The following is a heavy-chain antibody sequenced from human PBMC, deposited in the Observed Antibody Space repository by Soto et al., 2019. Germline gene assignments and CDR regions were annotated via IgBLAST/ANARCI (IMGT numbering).Heavy chain of an antibody. Sequence: PGGSLRLSCTASGFTFGDYAMSWFRQAPGKGLEWVGFIRSKAYGGTTEYAASVKGRFTISRDDSKSIAYLQMNSLKTEDTAVYYCTSSSGWPDYYYYYGMDVWGQGTTVTVSS. V-gene: IGHV3-49*03. J-gene: IGHJ6*02. CDR3: TSSSGWPDYYYYYGMDV. D-gene: IGHD6-19*01. CDR2: IRSKAYGGTT. CDR1: GFTFGDYA.